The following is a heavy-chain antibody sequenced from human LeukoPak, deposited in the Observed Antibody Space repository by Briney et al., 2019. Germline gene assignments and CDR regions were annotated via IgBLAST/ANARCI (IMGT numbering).Heavy chain of an antibody. D-gene: IGHD6-19*01. CDR3: ARAGGSSGWYLGYYFDY. J-gene: IGHJ4*02. V-gene: IGHV3-7*01. CDR1: GFTFSSYW. Sequence: GGSLRLSCAASGFTFSSYWMSWVRQAPGKGLEWVANIKQDGSEKYYVDSVKGRFTISRDNAKNSLYLQMNSLRAEDTAVYYCARAGGSSGWYLGYYFDYWGQGTLVTVSS. CDR2: IKQDGSEK.